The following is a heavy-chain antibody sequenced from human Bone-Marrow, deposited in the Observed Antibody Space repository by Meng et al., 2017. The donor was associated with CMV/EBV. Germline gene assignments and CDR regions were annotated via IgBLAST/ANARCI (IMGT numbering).Heavy chain of an antibody. D-gene: IGHD1-26*01. J-gene: IGHJ4*02. CDR1: GGTFSSYA. CDR2: LIPIFGTA. V-gene: IGHV1-69*05. Sequence: SCTASGGTFSSYAFSWVRQAPGKGLAWMGGLIPIFGTATYAQKFRGRVTITTDESTSTAYMELSSLRSEDTAVYYCARGNLWEFDYWGQGTLVTVSS. CDR3: ARGNLWEFDY.